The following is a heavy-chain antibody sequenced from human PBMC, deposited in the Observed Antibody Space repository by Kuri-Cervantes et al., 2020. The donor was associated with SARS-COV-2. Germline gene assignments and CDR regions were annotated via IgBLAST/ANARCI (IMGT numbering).Heavy chain of an antibody. D-gene: IGHD6-19*01. CDR3: ARGVGAAVAGTLITIYYYYGMDV. Sequence: SETLSLTCTVSGDSISSDGHFWTWIRQPPGKGLEWIGYIYSSGTSHYNPSLKSRVTISVDTSKNQFSLKLSSVTAADTAVYYCARGVGAAVAGTLITIYYYYGMDVWGQGTTVTVSS. CDR2: IYSSGTS. J-gene: IGHJ6*02. V-gene: IGHV4-31*03. CDR1: GDSISSDGHF.